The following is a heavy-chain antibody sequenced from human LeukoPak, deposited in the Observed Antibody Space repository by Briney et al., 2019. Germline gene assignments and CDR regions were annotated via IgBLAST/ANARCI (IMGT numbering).Heavy chain of an antibody. D-gene: IGHD2-15*01. CDR2: IYPGDSDT. J-gene: IGHJ4*02. CDR1: GYSFTTSW. Sequence: GESLKISCQGSGYSFTTSWIGWVRQMPGKGLEWMGIIYPGDSDTRYSPSFQGQVTISVDKSISTAYLQWSSLKASDTAMYYCATARFCSGGARYAEHWGQGTLVTVSS. CDR3: ATARFCSGGARYAEH. V-gene: IGHV5-51*01.